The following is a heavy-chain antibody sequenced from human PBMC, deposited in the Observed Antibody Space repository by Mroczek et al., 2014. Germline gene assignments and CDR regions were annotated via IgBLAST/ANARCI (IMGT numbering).Heavy chain of an antibody. V-gene: IGHV3-30*18. Sequence: QLVAXWGRRGPAWRSLRLSCAASGFTFSSYGMHWVRQAPGKGLEWVAVISYDGSNKYYADSVKGRLTISRDNSKNTLYLQMNSLRAEDTAVYYCAKDRIVVVPAATGEGMDVWGQGTTVTVSS. CDR1: GFTFSSYG. D-gene: IGHD2-2*01. CDR2: ISYDGSNK. CDR3: AKDRIVVVPAATGEGMDV. J-gene: IGHJ6*02.